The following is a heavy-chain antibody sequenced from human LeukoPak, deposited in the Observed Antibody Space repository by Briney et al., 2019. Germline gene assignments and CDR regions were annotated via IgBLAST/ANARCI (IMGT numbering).Heavy chain of an antibody. CDR3: AHGSLYQLDY. D-gene: IGHD2-2*01. Sequence: GGSLRLSCAASGFTFGSYGMHWVRQAPGKGLEWVTFIRNDGSNKYYADSVKGRFTISRDNSKNTLYLQMNTLRAEDTAVYYCAHGSLYQLDYWGQGTLVTVSS. CDR2: IRNDGSNK. J-gene: IGHJ4*02. CDR1: GFTFGSYG. V-gene: IGHV3-30*02.